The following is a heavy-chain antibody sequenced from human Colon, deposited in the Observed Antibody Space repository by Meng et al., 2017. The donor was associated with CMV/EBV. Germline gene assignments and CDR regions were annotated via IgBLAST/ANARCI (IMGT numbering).Heavy chain of an antibody. J-gene: IGHJ4*02. CDR3: TRGHDDCWSNDY. V-gene: IGHV3-49*04. CDR1: GFTFGDHA. D-gene: IGHD3-3*01. CDR2: IRSKAYGATT. Sequence: GESLKISCTGSGFTFGDHALNWVRQAPGKGLEWVSFIRSKAYGATTEYAASVKDRFTISRDDSKSIAYLQMSSLKIEDTAVYFCTRGHDDCWSNDYWGQGTLVTVSS.